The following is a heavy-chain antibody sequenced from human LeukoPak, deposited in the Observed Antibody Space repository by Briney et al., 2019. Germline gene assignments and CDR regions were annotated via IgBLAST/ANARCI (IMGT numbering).Heavy chain of an antibody. CDR1: GFTFSSYS. V-gene: IGHV3-21*01. J-gene: IGHJ4*02. CDR3: ARVGDIVVVPAAPYFDY. D-gene: IGHD2-2*01. Sequence: GGSLRLSCAASGFTFSSYSMNWVRQAPGKGLEWVSSISSSSSYIYYADSVKGRFTISRDNAKNSLYLQMNSLRAEDTAVYYCARVGDIVVVPAAPYFDYWGQGTLVTVSS. CDR2: ISSSSSYI.